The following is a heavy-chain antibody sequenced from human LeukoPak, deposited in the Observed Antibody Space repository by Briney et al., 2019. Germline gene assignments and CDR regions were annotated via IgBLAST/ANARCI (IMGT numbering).Heavy chain of an antibody. CDR2: IYPGDSDT. CDR3: ARAYYDILTGYSIDY. J-gene: IGHJ4*02. Sequence: GESLKISCKGSGYSFTSYWIGWVRQMPGKGLEWIGIIYPGDSDTRYSPSFQGQVTISADKSISTAYLQWSSLKASDTAMYYCARAYYDILTGYSIDYWGQGTLVTVSS. D-gene: IGHD3-9*01. V-gene: IGHV5-51*01. CDR1: GYSFTSYW.